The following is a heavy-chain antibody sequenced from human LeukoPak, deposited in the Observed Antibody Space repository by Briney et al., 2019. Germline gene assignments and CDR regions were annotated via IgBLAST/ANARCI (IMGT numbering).Heavy chain of an antibody. CDR3: ARLLIAAAKFDY. CDR1: GGSISSYY. CDR2: IYYSGST. V-gene: IGHV4-59*08. J-gene: IGHJ4*02. Sequence: SETLSLTCTVSGGSISSYYWSWIRQPPGKGLEWIGYIYYSGSTNYNPSLKSRVTISVDTSKNQFSLKLSSVTAADTAVYYCARLLIAAAKFDYWGRGTLVTVSS. D-gene: IGHD6-13*01.